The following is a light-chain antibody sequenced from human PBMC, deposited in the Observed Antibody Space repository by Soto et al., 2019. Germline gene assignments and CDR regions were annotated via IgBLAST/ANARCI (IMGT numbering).Light chain of an antibody. Sequence: DIQMTQSPSTLSASVGDRVTITCRASQSISSWLAWYQQKPGKAPKLLIYKASTLESGVTSRFSGSGSGTEFTLIISSLQADDLATYYCQQYSSYSTFGQGTKLDIK. J-gene: IGKJ2*01. CDR3: QQYSSYST. CDR2: KAS. V-gene: IGKV1-5*03. CDR1: QSISSW.